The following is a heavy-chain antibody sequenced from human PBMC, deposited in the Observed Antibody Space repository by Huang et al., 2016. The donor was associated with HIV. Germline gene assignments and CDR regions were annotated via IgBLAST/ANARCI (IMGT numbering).Heavy chain of an antibody. J-gene: IGHJ4*02. CDR2: ISAYNDSR. D-gene: IGHD3-22*01. CDR1: GYTFTSYG. CDR3: ARDLGPYYYDSSGYYVDY. Sequence: VKVSCKASGYTFTSYGISWVRQAPGQGLEWMGWISAYNDSRNYAQKLQGRVTMTTDTSTSTAYMELRSLRSDDTAVYYCARDLGPYYYDSSGYYVDYWGQGTLVTVSS. V-gene: IGHV1-18*04.